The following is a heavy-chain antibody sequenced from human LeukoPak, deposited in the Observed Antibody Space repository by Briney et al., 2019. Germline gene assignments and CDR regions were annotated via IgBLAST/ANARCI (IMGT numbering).Heavy chain of an antibody. V-gene: IGHV4-4*01. CDR2: IYHSGST. Sequence: SGTLSLTCAVSGGSISTSNWWSWVRQPPGKGLEWIGEIYHSGSTNYNPSLKSRVTISVDKSKNQFSLKLSSVTAADTAVYCCARAGGIAAAGLFDYWGQGTLVTVSS. CDR3: ARAGGIAAAGLFDY. CDR1: GGSISTSNW. D-gene: IGHD6-13*01. J-gene: IGHJ4*02.